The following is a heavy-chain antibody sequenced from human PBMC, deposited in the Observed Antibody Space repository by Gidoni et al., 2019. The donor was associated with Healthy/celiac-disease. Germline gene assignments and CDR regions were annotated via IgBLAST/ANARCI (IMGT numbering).Heavy chain of an antibody. D-gene: IGHD3-10*01. Sequence: QVQLQESGPGLVKPSQTLSLTCTFSGGSTSSGDSYWRWIRQPPGKGLAGIGYIYYSGSTYYNPSLKSRVTISVDTSKNQFSLKLSSVTAADTAVYYCARERAGSWPSPFDYWGQGTLVTVSS. CDR3: ARERAGSWPSPFDY. V-gene: IGHV4-30-4*01. J-gene: IGHJ4*02. CDR1: GGSTSSGDSY. CDR2: IYYSGST.